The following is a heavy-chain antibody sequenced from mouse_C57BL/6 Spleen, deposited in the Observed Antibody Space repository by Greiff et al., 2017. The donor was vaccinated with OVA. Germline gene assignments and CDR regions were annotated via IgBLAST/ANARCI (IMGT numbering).Heavy chain of an antibody. CDR1: GYTFTSYW. CDR3: ARDQYYSNYEGNAMDY. V-gene: IGHV1-64*01. D-gene: IGHD2-5*01. J-gene: IGHJ4*01. Sequence: QVHVKQPGAELVKPGASVKLSCKASGYTFTSYWMHWVKQRPGQGLEWIGMIHPNSGSTNYNEKFKSKATLTVDKSSSTAYMQLSSLTSEDSAVYYCARDQYYSNYEGNAMDYWGQGTSVTVSS. CDR2: IHPNSGST.